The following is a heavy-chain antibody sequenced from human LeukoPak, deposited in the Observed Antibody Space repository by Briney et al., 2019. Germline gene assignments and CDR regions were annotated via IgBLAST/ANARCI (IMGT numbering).Heavy chain of an antibody. Sequence: GGSLRLSCAASDFTFSTYAMSWVRQAPGKGLEWVSTISGGGDATYYADSVKGRFTISRDNSKNTLYLQMNSLRAEDTAVYYCASSHLYGSSWYPSGRFDDWGQGTLVTVSS. CDR3: ASSHLYGSSWYPSGRFDD. D-gene: IGHD6-13*01. V-gene: IGHV3-23*01. CDR1: DFTFSTYA. J-gene: IGHJ4*02. CDR2: ISGGGDAT.